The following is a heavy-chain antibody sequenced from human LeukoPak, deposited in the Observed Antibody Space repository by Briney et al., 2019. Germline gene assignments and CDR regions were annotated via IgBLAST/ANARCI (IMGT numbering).Heavy chain of an antibody. CDR3: ARGLTVGAAPGY. J-gene: IGHJ4*02. Sequence: SETLSLTCAVYGGSFSGYYWSWIRQPPGTGLEWIGEINHSGSTNYNPSLKSRVTISVDTSKNQFSLKLCSVSAAGTAVYYCARGLTVGAAPGYCGQGTLVTVSS. CDR2: INHSGST. D-gene: IGHD2-15*01. CDR1: GGSFSGYY. V-gene: IGHV4-34*01.